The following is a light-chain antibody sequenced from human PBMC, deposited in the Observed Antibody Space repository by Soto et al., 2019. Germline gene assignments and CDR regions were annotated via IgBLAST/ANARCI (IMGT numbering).Light chain of an antibody. V-gene: IGKV3-20*01. J-gene: IGKJ1*01. CDR3: QQYGSSPEA. CDR1: QIISSSY. CDR2: GAS. Sequence: EIVLTQSPGTLSLSPGERATLSCGASQIISSSYLAWYQQKPGQAPRLLIYGASSRATGIPDRFSGSGSGTDFTLTISRLEPEDFAVYYCQQYGSSPEAFGQGTKVDIK.